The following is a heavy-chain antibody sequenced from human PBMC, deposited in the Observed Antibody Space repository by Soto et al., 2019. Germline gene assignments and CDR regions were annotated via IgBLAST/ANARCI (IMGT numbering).Heavy chain of an antibody. Sequence: QLQLQESGPGLVKPSETLSLTCSVFGDSITSSRYYWGWIRQSPQTGLEWIGSIYYSGSTFYNPSLKSRVTISVDTSKNQFSLKLTSVSAADTSLYFCARQTASIVRQGDFDYWGQGTLDTVSS. CDR3: ARQTASIVRQGDFDY. J-gene: IGHJ4*02. V-gene: IGHV4-39*01. CDR2: IYYSGST. CDR1: GDSITSSRYY. D-gene: IGHD2-2*01.